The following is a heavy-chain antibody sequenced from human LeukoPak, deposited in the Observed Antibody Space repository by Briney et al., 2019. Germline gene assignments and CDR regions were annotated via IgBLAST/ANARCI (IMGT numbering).Heavy chain of an antibody. Sequence: ASVKVSCKASGYTFTSYAMHWVRQAPGQRLEWMGWINAGNGNTKYSQEFQGRVTITRDTSASTAYMELRSLRSDDTAVYYCARGEWQLLNVNHDFWGQGTLVTVSS. V-gene: IGHV1-3*01. J-gene: IGHJ4*02. CDR1: GYTFTSYA. CDR3: ARGEWQLLNVNHDF. D-gene: IGHD1-26*01. CDR2: INAGNGNT.